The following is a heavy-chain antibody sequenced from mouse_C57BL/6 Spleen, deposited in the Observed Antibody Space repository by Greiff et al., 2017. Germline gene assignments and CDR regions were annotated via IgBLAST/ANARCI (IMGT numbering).Heavy chain of an antibody. Sequence: VQLQQSGAELVKPGASVKLSCKASGYTFTSYWMHWVKQRPGRGLEWIGRIDPNSGGTKYNEKFKSKATLTVDKTSSTAYMQLSSLTSEDSAVYYCAALYGSSYGWYFDVWGTGTTVTVSS. CDR1: GYTFTSYW. D-gene: IGHD1-1*01. V-gene: IGHV1-72*01. J-gene: IGHJ1*03. CDR2: IDPNSGGT. CDR3: AALYGSSYGWYFDV.